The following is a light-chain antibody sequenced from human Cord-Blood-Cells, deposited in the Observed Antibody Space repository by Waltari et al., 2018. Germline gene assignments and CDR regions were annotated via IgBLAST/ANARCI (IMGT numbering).Light chain of an antibody. CDR1: QSISSY. CDR2: AAS. J-gene: IGKJ4*01. V-gene: IGKV1-39*01. Sequence: DIQMTQSPSSLSASVGDRVTITCRASQSISSYLNWYQQKPGKVPKLLIYAASSLQSGVPSRFSGSGSGTDFTLTISSLQPEDFATYYCQQSYSTLTFGGGTKVEIK. CDR3: QQSYSTLT.